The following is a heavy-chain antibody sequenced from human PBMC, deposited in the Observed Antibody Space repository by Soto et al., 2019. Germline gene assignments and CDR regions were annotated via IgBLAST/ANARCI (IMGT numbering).Heavy chain of an antibody. V-gene: IGHV4-39*01. D-gene: IGHD3-9*01. Sequence: QLQLQESGPGLVKPSEALSLTCSVSGGSISSSSYYWGCIRQPPGKGLEWIGSIYYSGSTYYNPSLKSRVTISIDKSKNQFSLKLSSLTAADTAVYYCARLEGLATISYYFDFWGQGTLVTVSS. CDR2: IYYSGST. CDR3: ARLEGLATISYYFDF. J-gene: IGHJ4*02. CDR1: GGSISSSSYY.